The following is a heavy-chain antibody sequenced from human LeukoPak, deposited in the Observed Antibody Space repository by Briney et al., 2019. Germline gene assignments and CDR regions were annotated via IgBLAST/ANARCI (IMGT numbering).Heavy chain of an antibody. D-gene: IGHD5-18*01. CDR3: AKDVDTAMVAGRFDC. CDR1: GFTFSNNA. V-gene: IGHV3-23*01. J-gene: IGHJ4*02. CDR2: ISASGGST. Sequence: PGGSLRLSCAASGFTFSNNAMSWVRQASGKGLDWVSAISASGGSTYYAGSVQGRFTISRDNSRDTLYLQMNSLRAEDTAVYHCAKDVDTAMVAGRFDCWGQGTLVTVSS.